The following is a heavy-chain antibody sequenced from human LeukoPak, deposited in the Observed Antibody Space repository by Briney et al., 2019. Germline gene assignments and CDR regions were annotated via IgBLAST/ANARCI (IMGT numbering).Heavy chain of an antibody. J-gene: IGHJ4*02. Sequence: PGGSLRLSCAASGFTFSSYSMNWVRQAPGKGLEWVSSISSSSSYIYYADSVKGRFTISRDNAKNPLYLQMNSLRAEDTAVYYCARDSDFWSGYYEYWGQGTLVTVSS. D-gene: IGHD3-3*01. CDR1: GFTFSSYS. V-gene: IGHV3-21*01. CDR2: ISSSSSYI. CDR3: ARDSDFWSGYYEY.